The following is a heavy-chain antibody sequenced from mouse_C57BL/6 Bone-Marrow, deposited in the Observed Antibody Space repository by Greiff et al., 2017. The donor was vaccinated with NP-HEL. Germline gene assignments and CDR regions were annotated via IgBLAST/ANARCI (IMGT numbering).Heavy chain of an antibody. D-gene: IGHD2-13*01. CDR3: ARSGVSTTVEVTRYFDV. V-gene: IGHV1-69*01. CDR1: GYTFTSYW. Sequence: QVQLQQPGAELVMPGASVKLSCKASGYTFTSYWMHWVKQRPGQGLEWIGEIDPSDSYTNYNQKFKGKSTLTVDKSSTTAYMQLRSLTSEDSAVYYCARSGVSTTVEVTRYFDVWGTGTTLTVSS. J-gene: IGHJ1*03. CDR2: IDPSDSYT.